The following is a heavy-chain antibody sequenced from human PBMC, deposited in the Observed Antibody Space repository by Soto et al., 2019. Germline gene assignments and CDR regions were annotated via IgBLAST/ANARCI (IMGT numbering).Heavy chain of an antibody. CDR3: ARDRWYSSGWYGNWLDP. CDR2: ISSSSSYI. V-gene: IGHV3-21*01. D-gene: IGHD6-19*01. CDR1: GFTFSSYS. Sequence: PGGSLRLSCAASGFTFSSYSMNWVRQAPGKGLEWVSSISSSSSYIYYADSVKGRFTISRDNAKNSLYLQMNSLRAEDTAVYYCARDRWYSSGWYGNWLDPWGQGTLVTVS. J-gene: IGHJ5*02.